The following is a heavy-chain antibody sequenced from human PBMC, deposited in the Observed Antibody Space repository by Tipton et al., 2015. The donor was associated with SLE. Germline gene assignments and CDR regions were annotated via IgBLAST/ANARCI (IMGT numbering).Heavy chain of an antibody. CDR3: ARYCSGGSCNGFDY. J-gene: IGHJ4*02. V-gene: IGHV3-21*03. CDR1: GFTVSSNY. D-gene: IGHD2-15*01. CDR2: ISSSSSYI. Sequence: SLRLSCAASGFTVSSNYMSWVRQAPGKGLEWVSSISSSSSYIYYADSVKGRFTISRDNAKNSLYLQMNSLRAEDTAVYYCARYCSGGSCNGFDYWGQGTLVTVSS.